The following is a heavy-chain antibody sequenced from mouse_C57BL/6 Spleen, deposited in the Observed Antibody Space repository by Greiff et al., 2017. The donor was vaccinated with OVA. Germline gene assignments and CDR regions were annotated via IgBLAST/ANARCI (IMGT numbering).Heavy chain of an antibody. CDR3: ASPEESSGYREVDY. D-gene: IGHD3-2*02. CDR2: INPSSGYT. V-gene: IGHV1-7*01. CDR1: GYTFTSYW. J-gene: IGHJ3*01. Sequence: QVQLKQSGAELAKPGASVKLSCKASGYTFTSYWMHWVKQRPGQGLEWIGYINPSSGYTKYNQKFKDKATLTADKSSSRAYMRLSSLTYEESAVYYCASPEESSGYREVDYWGQGTLGTVST.